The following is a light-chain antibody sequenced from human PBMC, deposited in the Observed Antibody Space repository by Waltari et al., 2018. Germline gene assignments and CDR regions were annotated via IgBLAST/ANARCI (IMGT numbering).Light chain of an antibody. CDR1: SGHSSNV. J-gene: IGLJ3*02. CDR3: QTGGHGTWV. Sequence: QLVLTQSPSASASLGASVNLTCTLSSGHSSNVVAWLQQRPEKGPRYLMKVNSDGSHTKGDEIPDRFSGSSAGAERYLTISSLQSEDEADYFCQTGGHGTWVFCGGTKLTVL. CDR2: VNSDGSH. V-gene: IGLV4-69*01.